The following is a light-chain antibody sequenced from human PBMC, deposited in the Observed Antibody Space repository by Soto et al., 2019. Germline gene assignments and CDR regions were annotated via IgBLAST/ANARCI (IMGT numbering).Light chain of an antibody. CDR3: QQYNSHDDIA. CDR2: DAS. Sequence: DIQITQSPSTLSASVGDRVTITCRASQSITSWLAWYQQKPGKAPNLLIYDASSLQSGVPSRFSGSGSGTEFTRTISSLQPDDSATYYCQQYNSHDDIAFGRGTKVEIK. CDR1: QSITSW. V-gene: IGKV1-5*01. J-gene: IGKJ4*02.